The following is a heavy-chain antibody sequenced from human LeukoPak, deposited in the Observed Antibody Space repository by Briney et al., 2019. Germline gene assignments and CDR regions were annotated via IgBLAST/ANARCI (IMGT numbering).Heavy chain of an antibody. CDR1: GFTFSNSA. Sequence: ASVKVSCKASGFTFSNSAVQWVRQARGQRLEWIGWIVVGSGNTNYAQKFQERVTITRDMSTSTAYMELSSLRSEDTAVYYCGGCSGGSCYSSSFDYYYYMDVWGKGTTVTVSS. J-gene: IGHJ6*03. CDR3: GGCSGGSCYSSSFDYYYYMDV. CDR2: IVVGSGNT. D-gene: IGHD2-15*01. V-gene: IGHV1-58*01.